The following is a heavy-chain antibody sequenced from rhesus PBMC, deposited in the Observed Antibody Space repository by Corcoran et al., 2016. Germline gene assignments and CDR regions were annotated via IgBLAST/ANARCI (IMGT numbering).Heavy chain of an antibody. Sequence: QVQLQESGPGVVKPSETLSLTCAVSGGSISDSYSWSWIRQPPGKGLEWIGYIYGSSTSTNYNPAHKSRGTISKYTSKNKFSLELSSVPAAETAVYYCAGDQYDEDDYDYLYWGQGVLVTVSS. CDR2: IYGSSTST. J-gene: IGHJ4*01. CDR3: AGDQYDEDDYDYLY. D-gene: IGHD3-9*01. V-gene: IGHV4S10*01. CDR1: GGSISDSYS.